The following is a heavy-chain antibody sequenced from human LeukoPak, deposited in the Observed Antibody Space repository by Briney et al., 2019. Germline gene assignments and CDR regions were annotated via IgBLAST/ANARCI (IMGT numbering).Heavy chain of an antibody. CDR3: ARDCRNYYDSSGYYLFDY. J-gene: IGHJ4*02. V-gene: IGHV4-38-2*02. CDR1: GYSIGSGYY. CDR2: VCRRGST. D-gene: IGHD3-22*01. Sequence: SETLSLTCAVSGYSIGSGYYWGWIRQPPGKGLEWIGSVCRRGSTYYTPSLKSRVTISLHSSKNQFSLKLSSVTVADTAVYYCARDCRNYYDSSGYYLFDYWGQGTLVTVSS.